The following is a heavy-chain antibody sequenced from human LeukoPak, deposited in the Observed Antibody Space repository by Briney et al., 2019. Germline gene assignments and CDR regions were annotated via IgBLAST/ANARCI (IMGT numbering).Heavy chain of an antibody. CDR2: ISSSGSTI. D-gene: IGHD2-15*01. CDR1: GFTFSSYE. J-gene: IGHJ4*02. V-gene: IGHV3-48*03. CDR3: ARGSIVVVVAARGLMDY. Sequence: GGSLRLSCAASGFTFSSYEMNWVRQAPGKGLEWVSYISSSGSTIYYADSVKGRFTIPRDNAKNSLYLQMNSLRAEDTAVYYCARGSIVVVVAARGLMDYWGQGTLVTVSS.